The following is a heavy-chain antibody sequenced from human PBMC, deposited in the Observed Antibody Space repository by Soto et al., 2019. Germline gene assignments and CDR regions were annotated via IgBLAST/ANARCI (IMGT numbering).Heavy chain of an antibody. CDR2: IWYDGSNK. J-gene: IGHJ5*02. V-gene: IGHV3-33*01. Sequence: GGSLRLSCAASGFTFSSYGMHWVRQAPGKGLEWVAVIWYDGSNKYYADSVKGRFTISRDNSKNTLYLQMNSLRAEDTAVYYCARDNGEQWLVDYEYWFDPWGQGTLVTFS. CDR1: GFTFSSYG. D-gene: IGHD6-19*01. CDR3: ARDNGEQWLVDYEYWFDP.